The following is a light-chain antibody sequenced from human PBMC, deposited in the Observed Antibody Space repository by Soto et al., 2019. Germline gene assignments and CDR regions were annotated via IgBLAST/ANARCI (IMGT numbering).Light chain of an antibody. J-gene: IGKJ5*01. V-gene: IGKV3D-15*01. CDR2: GAS. Sequence: EIVITQSPATLSVSPGERATLSCRASQSVSSNLAWYQQKPGQAPRLLIYGASTRATGIADRFSGSGSGTDFTLSISRLEPEDFAVYYCQQRSNWPPITFGQGTRLEIK. CDR3: QQRSNWPPIT. CDR1: QSVSSN.